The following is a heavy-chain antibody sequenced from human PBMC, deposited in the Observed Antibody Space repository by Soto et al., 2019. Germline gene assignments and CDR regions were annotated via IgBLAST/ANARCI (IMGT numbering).Heavy chain of an antibody. V-gene: IGHV3-30*18. J-gene: IGHJ4*02. D-gene: IGHD3-10*01. CDR1: GFTFSSYG. CDR3: AKGEVWFGEYRFDY. CDR2: ISYDGSNK. Sequence: QVQLVESGGRVVQPGRSLRLSCAASGFTFSSYGMHWVRQAPGKGLEWVAVISYDGSNKYYADSVKGRFTISRDNSKNTLYLQMNSLRAEDTAVYYCAKGEVWFGEYRFDYWGQGTLVTVSS.